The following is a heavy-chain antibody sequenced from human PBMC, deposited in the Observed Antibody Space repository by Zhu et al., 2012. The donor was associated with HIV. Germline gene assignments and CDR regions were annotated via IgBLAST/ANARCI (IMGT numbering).Heavy chain of an antibody. CDR1: GGSISNYY. CDR3: ARVVVIAAPHFDY. V-gene: IGHV4-59*01. J-gene: IGHJ4*03. CDR2: IYYSGST. D-gene: IGHD2-15*01. Sequence: QLLESGPGLVKPSETLSLTCTVSGGSISNYYWSWIRQPPGKGLEWIGYIYYSGSTSYNPSLKSRVTISLDTSKNQFSLKLRFVTAADTAVYYCARVVVIAAPHFDYWGLGNPWSPSP.